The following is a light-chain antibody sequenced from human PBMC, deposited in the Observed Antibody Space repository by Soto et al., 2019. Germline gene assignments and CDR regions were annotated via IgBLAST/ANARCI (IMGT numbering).Light chain of an antibody. CDR2: GNS. V-gene: IGLV1-40*01. CDR3: QSYDSSLSGWV. CDR1: SSNIGASSD. Sequence: QSVLTQPPSXXXXXXXXXXXXCTGSSSNIGASSDVHWYQQLPGTAPKLLIYGNSNRPSGVPDRFSGSKSGTSASLAITGLQAEDEADYYCQSYDSSLSGWVFGGGTKLTVL. J-gene: IGLJ3*02.